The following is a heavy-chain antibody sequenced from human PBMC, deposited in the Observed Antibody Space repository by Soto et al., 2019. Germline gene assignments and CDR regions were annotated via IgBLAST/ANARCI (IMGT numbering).Heavy chain of an antibody. Sequence: ASVKVSCKASGGGNLRDYRTTWVRRAPGQGLEWMGGIIPKLGSANYAQNFQGRVTITADESTNTVYMELRSLRSDDTAVYYCARGEGGPTSGSVYWGQGTLVTLSS. CDR1: GGGNLRDYR. J-gene: IGHJ4*02. CDR3: ARGEGGPTSGSVY. V-gene: IGHV1-69*13. D-gene: IGHD1-26*01. CDR2: IIPKLGSA.